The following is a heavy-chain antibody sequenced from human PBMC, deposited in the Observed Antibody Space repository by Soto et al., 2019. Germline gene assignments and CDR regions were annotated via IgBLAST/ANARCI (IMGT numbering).Heavy chain of an antibody. V-gene: IGHV3-21*01. J-gene: IGHJ6*02. CDR2: IRGFSPYT. D-gene: IGHD2-15*01. CDR1: GFTFRTYT. Sequence: VGSLRLSCVASGFTFRTYTMNWVRQAPGKGLEWVSGIRGFSPYTFYAESVKGRFTISRDNAKNSLYLQMNSLGVEDTAVYYCARDRGYDAHDYYYNAMDVWGQGTTVTVSS. CDR3: ARDRGYDAHDYYYNAMDV.